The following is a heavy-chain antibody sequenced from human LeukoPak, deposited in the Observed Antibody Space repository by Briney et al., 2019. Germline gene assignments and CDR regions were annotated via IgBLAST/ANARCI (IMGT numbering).Heavy chain of an antibody. V-gene: IGHV3-21*01. CDR3: VRGGGGGYSYDY. D-gene: IGHD5-18*01. J-gene: IGHJ4*02. Sequence: GGSLRLSCAVSGFTFSSYTIIWVRQAPGKGLEWVSSISSRTSYYADLVTGRFTISRDNANNSVYLQMNSLRVEDTAVYDCVRGGGGGYSYDYWGQGTLVTVSS. CDR2: ISSRTS. CDR1: GFTFSSYT.